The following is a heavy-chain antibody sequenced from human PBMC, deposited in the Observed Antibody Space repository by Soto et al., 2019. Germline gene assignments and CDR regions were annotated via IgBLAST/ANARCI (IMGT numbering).Heavy chain of an antibody. CDR2: IYYSGST. CDR3: ARYYDSSETGGV. Sequence: QLQLQESGPGLVKPSETLSLTCTVSGGSISSSSYYWGWIRQPPGKGLEWIGSIYYSGSTYYNPSLKSRVTISVDTSKNQFSLKLSSVTAADTAVYYCARYYDSSETGGVWGQGTTVTVSS. CDR1: GGSISSSSYY. D-gene: IGHD3-22*01. V-gene: IGHV4-39*01. J-gene: IGHJ6*02.